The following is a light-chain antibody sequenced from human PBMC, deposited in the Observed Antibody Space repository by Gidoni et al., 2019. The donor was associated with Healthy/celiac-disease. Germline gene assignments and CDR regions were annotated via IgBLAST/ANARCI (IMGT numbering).Light chain of an antibody. Sequence: EIVLTQSPGTLSLSPGERATLSCRASQRVSSSYLAWYQQKPGQAPRLLIYGASSRATGIPDRFSGSGSGTDFTHTISRLEPEDFAVYYCQQYGSSPPVTFGQGTRLEIK. V-gene: IGKV3-20*01. J-gene: IGKJ5*01. CDR2: GAS. CDR3: QQYGSSPPVT. CDR1: QRVSSSY.